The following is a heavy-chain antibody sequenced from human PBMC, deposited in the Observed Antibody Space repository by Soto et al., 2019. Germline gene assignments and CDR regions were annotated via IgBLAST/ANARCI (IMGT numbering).Heavy chain of an antibody. J-gene: IGHJ6*02. CDR1: GGSFSGYY. CDR2: INHSGST. V-gene: IGHV4-34*01. Sequence: SETPSLTCAVYGGSFSGYYWSWIRQPPGKGLEWIGEINHSGSTNYNPSLKSRVTISVDTSKNQFSLKLSSVTAADTAVYYCARDNRAIAAAVIRLSYYYYGMDVWGQGSTVTVS. CDR3: ARDNRAIAAAVIRLSYYYYGMDV. D-gene: IGHD6-13*01.